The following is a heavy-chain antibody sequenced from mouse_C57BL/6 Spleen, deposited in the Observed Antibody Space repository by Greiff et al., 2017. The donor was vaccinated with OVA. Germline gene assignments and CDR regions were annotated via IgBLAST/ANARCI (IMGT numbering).Heavy chain of an antibody. V-gene: IGHV1-64*01. CDR2: IHPNSGRI. D-gene: IGHD1-1*01. Sequence: VQLQQPGAELVKPGASVKLSRKASGYTFPSYWLHWVKQRPGQGLEWIGMIHPNSGRINYNEKFKSKSTLTVDKSSSTPYMQLSSLTSEDSAVYYCARSLYYGSSAGYFDVWGTGTTVTVSS. J-gene: IGHJ1*03. CDR3: ARSLYYGSSAGYFDV. CDR1: GYTFPSYW.